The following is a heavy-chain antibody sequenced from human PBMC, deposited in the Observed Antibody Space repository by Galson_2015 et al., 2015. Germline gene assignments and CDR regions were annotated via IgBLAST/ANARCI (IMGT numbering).Heavy chain of an antibody. D-gene: IGHD1-26*01. V-gene: IGHV3-23*01. Sequence: SGSGGSTYYADSVKGRFTISRDNSKNTLYLQMNSLRAEDTAVYYCAKGGSYSPFDYWGQGTLVTVSS. J-gene: IGHJ4*02. CDR3: AKGGSYSPFDY. CDR2: SGSGGST.